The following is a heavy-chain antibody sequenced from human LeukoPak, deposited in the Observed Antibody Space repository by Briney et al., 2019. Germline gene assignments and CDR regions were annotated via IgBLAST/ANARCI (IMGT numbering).Heavy chain of an antibody. V-gene: IGHV3-23*01. CDR3: ARGVMAARLYYFDY. CDR1: GFXFGSHP. D-gene: IGHD2-21*01. J-gene: IGHJ4*02. Sequence: PGGSLRLSCAASGFXFGSHPMNWVRQAPGKGLEWVSGITGSGDYTYYIDSVQGRFTISRDNSKNMLFLQMNSLRAEDTAVYYCARGVMAARLYYFDYWGRGILVTVSS. CDR2: ITGSGDYT.